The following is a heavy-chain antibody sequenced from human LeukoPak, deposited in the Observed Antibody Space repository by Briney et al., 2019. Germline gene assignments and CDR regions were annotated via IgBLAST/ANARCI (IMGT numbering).Heavy chain of an antibody. V-gene: IGHV4-34*01. CDR2: INHSGST. J-gene: IGHJ4*02. Sequence: SETLSLTCAVYGGSFSGYYWSWIRQPLGKGLEWIGEINHSGSTNYNPSLKSRVTISVDTSKNQFSLKLSSVTAADTAVYYCARVVGFAVAGYYFDYWGQGTLVTVSS. CDR3: ARVVGFAVAGYYFDY. D-gene: IGHD6-19*01. CDR1: GGSFSGYY.